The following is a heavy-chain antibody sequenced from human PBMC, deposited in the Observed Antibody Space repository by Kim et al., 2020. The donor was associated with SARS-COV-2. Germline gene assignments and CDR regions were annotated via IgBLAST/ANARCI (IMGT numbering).Heavy chain of an antibody. D-gene: IGHD6-19*01. CDR2: INPNSCGT. CDR1: GYTFTGYY. Sequence: ASVKVSCKASGYTFTGYYMHWVRQAPGQGLEWMGRINPNSCGTNYAQKFQGRVTMTRDTSISTAYMELSRLRSVDTAVYSCASDRGSSGWYYNYWGQGTL. CDR3: ASDRGSSGWYYNY. J-gene: IGHJ4*02. V-gene: IGHV1-2*06.